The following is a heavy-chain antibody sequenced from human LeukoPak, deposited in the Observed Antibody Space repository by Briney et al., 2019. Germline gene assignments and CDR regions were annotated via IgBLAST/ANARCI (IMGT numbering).Heavy chain of an antibody. CDR2: IYSSGST. J-gene: IGHJ4*02. Sequence: SETLSLTCTVSGSSISSYYWTWIRQPPGKGLEWIGQIYSSGSTNYNPSLKSRVTMSVDTSKNQFSLKLNSVTAADTVLYFCSRRSSSTGWSFDYWGQGTLVAVSS. CDR1: GSSISSYY. V-gene: IGHV4-59*08. CDR3: SRRSSSTGWSFDY. D-gene: IGHD6-19*01.